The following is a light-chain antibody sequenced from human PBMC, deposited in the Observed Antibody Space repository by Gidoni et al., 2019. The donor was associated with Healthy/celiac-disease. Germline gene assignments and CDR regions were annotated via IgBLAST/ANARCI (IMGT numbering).Light chain of an antibody. CDR3: MQALQTRT. CDR2: LGS. J-gene: IGKJ1*01. CDR1: QSLRHSNGYNY. Sequence: IVMTQSPLSLPVTPGEPASISCRSSQSLRHSNGYNYLDWYLQKPGQSPQLLIYLGSNQASGVPDRFSGSGSGTDFTLKISRVEAEDVGVYYCMQALQTRTFGQGTKVEIK. V-gene: IGKV2-28*01.